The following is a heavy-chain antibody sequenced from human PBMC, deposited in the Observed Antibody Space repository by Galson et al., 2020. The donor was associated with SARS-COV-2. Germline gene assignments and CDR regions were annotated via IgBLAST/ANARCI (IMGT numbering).Heavy chain of an antibody. Sequence: KMSGPTLVKPKQTLTLTCTVSGLSLSTSAVGVGWIRQPPGKALEWLALIFWDDDKRYNPSLKSRLTITKDTSRNQVVLTVTDMDPVDTATYYCARYRLTFFDHWGQGTLVTVSS. CDR2: IFWDDDK. CDR1: GLSLSTSAVG. J-gene: IGHJ4*02. V-gene: IGHV2-5*02. CDR3: ARYRLTFFDH. D-gene: IGHD5-12*01.